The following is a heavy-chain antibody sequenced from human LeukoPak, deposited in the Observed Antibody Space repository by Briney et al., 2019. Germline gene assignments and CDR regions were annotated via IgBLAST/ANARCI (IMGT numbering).Heavy chain of an antibody. CDR3: ARVFGDYYDSSGYRDY. Sequence: ASVKVSCKASGYTFTSYAMNWVRQAPGQGLEWMGWINTNTGNPTYAQGFTGRFVFSLDTSVSTAYLQISGLKAEDTAVYYCARVFGDYYDSSGYRDYWGQGTLVTVSS. D-gene: IGHD3-22*01. V-gene: IGHV7-4-1*02. CDR2: INTNTGNP. CDR1: GYTFTSYA. J-gene: IGHJ4*02.